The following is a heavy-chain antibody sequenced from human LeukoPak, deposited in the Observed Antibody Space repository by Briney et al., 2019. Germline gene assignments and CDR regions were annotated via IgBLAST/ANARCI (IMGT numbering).Heavy chain of an antibody. D-gene: IGHD5-12*01. CDR3: MGLRSEYYGMDV. CDR1: GFTFSSYA. Sequence: PGGSLRLSCAASGFTFSSYAMHWVRQAPGKGLEWVAVISYDGSNKYYADSVKGRFTISRDNSKNTLYLQMNSLRAEDTAVYYCMGLRSEYYGMDVWGQGTTVTVSS. CDR2: ISYDGSNK. J-gene: IGHJ6*02. V-gene: IGHV3-30-3*01.